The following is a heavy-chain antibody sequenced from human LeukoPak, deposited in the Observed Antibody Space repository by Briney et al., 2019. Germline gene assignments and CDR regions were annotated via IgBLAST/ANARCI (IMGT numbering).Heavy chain of an antibody. V-gene: IGHV4-59*01. CDR2: IHYSGST. D-gene: IGHD3-22*01. CDR3: ARWGHFDTSGYFVVDY. Sequence: SETLSLTCSISDGSISSYYWNWIRQSPGKGLEWIGHIHYSGSTHYNPSLQSRVSISIDTSRNHFSLKLRSVTAVDTAVYYCARWGHFDTSGYFVVDYWGQGTLVTVSS. CDR1: DGSISSYY. J-gene: IGHJ4*02.